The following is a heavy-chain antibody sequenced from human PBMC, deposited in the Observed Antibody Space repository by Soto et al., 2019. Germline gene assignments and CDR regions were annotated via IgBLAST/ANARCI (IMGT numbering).Heavy chain of an antibody. J-gene: IGHJ4*02. CDR2: IYWADDK. CDR1: GFSLSTSGVG. CDR3: AHTPFGVVIQHPPYLAY. Sequence: QITLKASGPTLVKPTPALTLTCTFSGFSLSTSGVGVGWIRQPHGKALAWLALIYWADDKRYSPSLKSRRTITKDTSKNQVVLTMTNMDPVDTATYYCAHTPFGVVIQHPPYLAYWGQGTLVTVS. D-gene: IGHD3-3*01. V-gene: IGHV2-5*02.